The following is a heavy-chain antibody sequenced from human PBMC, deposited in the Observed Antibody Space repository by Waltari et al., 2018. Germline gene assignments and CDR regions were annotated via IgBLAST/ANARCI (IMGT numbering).Heavy chain of an antibody. CDR2: ISSSSSTI. J-gene: IGHJ4*02. D-gene: IGHD4-17*01. Sequence: EVQLVESGGGLVQPGGSLRLSCAASGFTLRSYSMNWVRQAPGKGLEWVSYISSSSSTIYYADSVKGRFTISRDNAKNSLYLQMNSLRAEDTAVYYCARTDDYGSYWGQGTLVTVSS. V-gene: IGHV3-48*04. CDR1: GFTLRSYS. CDR3: ARTDDYGSY.